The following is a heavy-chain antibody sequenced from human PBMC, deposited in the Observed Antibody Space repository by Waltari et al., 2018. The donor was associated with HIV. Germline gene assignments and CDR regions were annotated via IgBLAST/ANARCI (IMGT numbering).Heavy chain of an antibody. J-gene: IGHJ4*02. CDR2: IKEDGSEI. CDR1: GFTFSSSW. CDR3: ARRQQLTD. D-gene: IGHD6-13*01. Sequence: EVRLVESGGGLVQPGGSLRLSCAASGFTFSSSWMTWVRQAPGKGLEWVANIKEDGSEIHYVDSVKGRFTISRDNAKNSLYLQMNSLRAGDTAVYYCARRQQLTDWGQGTLVTVSS. V-gene: IGHV3-7*01.